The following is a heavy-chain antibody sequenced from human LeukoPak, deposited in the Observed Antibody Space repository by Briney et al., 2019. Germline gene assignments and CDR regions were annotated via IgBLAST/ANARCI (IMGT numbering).Heavy chain of an antibody. D-gene: IGHD2-2*01. V-gene: IGHV4-34*01. CDR3: ARGYCSSTSCYSLGYFQH. CDR2: INHSGST. J-gene: IGHJ1*01. CDR1: GGSFSGYY. Sequence: SETLSLTCAVYGGSFSGYYWSWIRQPPGKGLEWIGEINHSGSTNYNPPLKSRVTISVDTSKNQFSLKLSSVTAADTAVYYCARGYCSSTSCYSLGYFQHWGQGTLVTVSS.